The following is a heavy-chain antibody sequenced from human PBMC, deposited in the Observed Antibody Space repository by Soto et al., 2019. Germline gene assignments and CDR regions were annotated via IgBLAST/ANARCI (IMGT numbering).Heavy chain of an antibody. Sequence: SETLSLTCTVSGGSISSGDYYWSWIRQPPGKGLEWIGYIYYSGSTYYNPSLKSRVTISVDTSKNQFSLKLSSVTAADTAVYYCARDGYCTNGVCYGGGGPFDYWGQGTLVTVSS. CDR3: ARDGYCTNGVCYGGGGPFDY. D-gene: IGHD2-8*01. CDR2: IYYSGST. CDR1: GGSISSGDYY. J-gene: IGHJ4*02. V-gene: IGHV4-30-4*01.